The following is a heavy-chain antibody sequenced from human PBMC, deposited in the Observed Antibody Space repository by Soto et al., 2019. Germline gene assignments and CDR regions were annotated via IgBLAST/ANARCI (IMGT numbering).Heavy chain of an antibody. CDR3: AKGGTNDYSPLDF. CDR2: ISGSGTNT. D-gene: IGHD2-8*01. Sequence: GGSLRLSCAASGFTFSSYALTWVRQAPGKGLEWVSVISGSGTNTYYAGSVKGRVTISRDNSNNTLWLQMDRLRVEDTAIYYCAKGGTNDYSPLDFCGQGT. CDR1: GFTFSSYA. V-gene: IGHV3-23*01. J-gene: IGHJ4*02.